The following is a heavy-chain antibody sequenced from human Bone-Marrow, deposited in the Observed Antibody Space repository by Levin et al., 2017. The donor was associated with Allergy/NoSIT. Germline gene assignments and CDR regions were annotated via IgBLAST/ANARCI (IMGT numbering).Heavy chain of an antibody. V-gene: IGHV3-33*01. CDR2: AWSGGASK. J-gene: IGHJ3*01. CDR3: ARENSPAATRSFDF. D-gene: IGHD2-2*01. Sequence: HAGGSLRLSCAASGFTFMTFPIHWLRQAPGKGLEWMAVAWSGGASKYADSVKGRFTVSRDNSNNTSFLQMNSLRADDTAVYYCARENSPAATRSFDFWGQGTLVTVSS. CDR1: GFTFMTFP.